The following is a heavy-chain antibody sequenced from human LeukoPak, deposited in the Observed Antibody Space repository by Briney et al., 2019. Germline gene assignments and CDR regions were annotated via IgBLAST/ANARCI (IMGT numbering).Heavy chain of an antibody. J-gene: IGHJ4*02. CDR2: IYYSGST. Sequence: SETLSLTCTVSGGSISSYYWSWIRQPPGKGLEWIGSIYYSGSTYYNPSLKSRVTISVDTSKNQFSLKLSSVTAADTAVYYCARHLSEQDYWGQGTLVTVSS. CDR1: GGSISSYY. V-gene: IGHV4-59*05. CDR3: ARHLSEQDY. D-gene: IGHD1/OR15-1a*01.